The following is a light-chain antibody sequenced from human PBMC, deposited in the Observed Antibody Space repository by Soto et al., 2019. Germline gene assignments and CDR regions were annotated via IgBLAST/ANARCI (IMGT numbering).Light chain of an antibody. V-gene: IGLV1-40*01. CDR1: SSNIGAGYD. Sequence: QSVLTQPPSVSGAPGQRVTISCTGSSSNIGAGYDLHWYQQLPGTAPKLLIYDNTNRPSGVPDRFSGSKSGTSASLAIAGLQAEDEADYYCQSYDSSLSAYVFGTGTKVTRP. CDR2: DNT. J-gene: IGLJ1*01. CDR3: QSYDSSLSAYV.